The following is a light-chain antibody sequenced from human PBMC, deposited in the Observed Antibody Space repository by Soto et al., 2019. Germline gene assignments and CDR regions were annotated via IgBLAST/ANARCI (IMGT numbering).Light chain of an antibody. Sequence: DIRLTQSPSSLSASVADRVTITCRASQSIANFLNWYQQKPGRAPKLLISAASHLQSGVPSRFSGSGSGTDFTLTISSLQREDFATYYCQQSYSSSEWTFGQGTKVDI. CDR3: QQSYSSSEWT. V-gene: IGKV1-39*01. J-gene: IGKJ1*01. CDR2: AAS. CDR1: QSIANF.